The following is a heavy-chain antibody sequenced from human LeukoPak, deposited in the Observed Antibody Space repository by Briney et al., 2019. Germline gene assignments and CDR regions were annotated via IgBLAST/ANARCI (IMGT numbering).Heavy chain of an antibody. CDR2: INHSGST. CDR3: ARDKIGIAAAGTYDY. CDR1: GGSFSGYY. Sequence: SETLSLTCAVYGGSFSGYYWSWIRQPPGKGLEWIGEINHSGSTNYNPSLKSRVTISVDTSKNQFSLKLSSVTAADTAVYYCARDKIGIAAAGTYDYWGQGTLVTVSS. J-gene: IGHJ4*02. V-gene: IGHV4-34*01. D-gene: IGHD6-13*01.